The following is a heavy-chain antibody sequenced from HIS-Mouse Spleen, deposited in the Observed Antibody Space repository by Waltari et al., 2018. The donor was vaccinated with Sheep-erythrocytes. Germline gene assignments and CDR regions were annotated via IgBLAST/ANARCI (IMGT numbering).Heavy chain of an antibody. V-gene: IGHV3-74*01. D-gene: IGHD1-26*01. CDR1: GFTFSSSW. Sequence: EVQLVESGGGLVQPGGSLRLSCAASGFTFSSSWMHWGRQAPGKGLVWVSRINSDGSSTSYADSVKGRFTISRDNAKNSLYLQMNSLRAEDTAVYYCARVASGATFDYWGQGTLVTVSS. J-gene: IGHJ4*02. CDR3: ARVASGATFDY. CDR2: INSDGSST.